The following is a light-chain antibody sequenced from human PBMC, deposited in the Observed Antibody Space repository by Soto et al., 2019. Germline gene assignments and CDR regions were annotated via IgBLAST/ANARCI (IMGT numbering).Light chain of an antibody. CDR2: DVS. V-gene: IGLV2-11*01. Sequence: QSVLTQPRSVSGAPGQSVTISCTGTSSEVGGYNYVSWYQQHPGKAPKLMIYDVSKRPSGVPDRFSGSKSGNTASLTISGLQAEDEADYYCCSYAGSYTGVFGTGTKVTVL. CDR3: CSYAGSYTGV. CDR1: SSEVGGYNY. J-gene: IGLJ1*01.